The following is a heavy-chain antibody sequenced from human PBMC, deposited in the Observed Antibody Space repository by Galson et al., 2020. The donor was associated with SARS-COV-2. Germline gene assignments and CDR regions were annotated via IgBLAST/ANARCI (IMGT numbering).Heavy chain of an antibody. CDR3: ARDMKGMAGAFDI. Sequence: GGSLRLSCVASGFTFSLYAIHWVRQAPGKGLEWVAVISYDGRNTYYADSVRGRITISRDNSKNTLYLQMNSLRAEDTAVYYCARDMKGMAGAFDIWGQGTMVTVSS. CDR2: ISYDGRNT. V-gene: IGHV3-30*04. D-gene: IGHD6-19*01. CDR1: GFTFSLYA. J-gene: IGHJ3*02.